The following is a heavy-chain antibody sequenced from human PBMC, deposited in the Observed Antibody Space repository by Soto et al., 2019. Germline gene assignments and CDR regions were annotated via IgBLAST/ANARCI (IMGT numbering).Heavy chain of an antibody. Sequence: SETLSLTCTVSGDSISSYYWSWIRQPPGKGLEWIGEINHSGSTNYNPSLKSRVTISVDTSKNQFSLKLSSVTAADTAIYYCERGYGRNFDYWGKGTLVTVSS. CDR1: GDSISSYY. D-gene: IGHD3-10*01. V-gene: IGHV4-34*01. CDR2: INHSGST. J-gene: IGHJ4*02. CDR3: ERGYGRNFDY.